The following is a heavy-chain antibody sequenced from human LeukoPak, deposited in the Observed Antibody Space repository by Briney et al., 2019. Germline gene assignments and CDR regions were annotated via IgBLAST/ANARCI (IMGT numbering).Heavy chain of an antibody. Sequence: SETLSLTCTVSGGSISTYYWSWIRQPPGKGLEWIGYIYYSGSTNKNPSLKSRVTISVDTSKNQFSLKLSSGTAADTAVYYCARVDSSNWYDSRGYFDQWGQGTLVTVSS. V-gene: IGHV4-59*01. J-gene: IGHJ4*02. CDR3: ARVDSSNWYDSRGYFDQ. CDR2: IYYSGST. D-gene: IGHD6-13*01. CDR1: GGSISTYY.